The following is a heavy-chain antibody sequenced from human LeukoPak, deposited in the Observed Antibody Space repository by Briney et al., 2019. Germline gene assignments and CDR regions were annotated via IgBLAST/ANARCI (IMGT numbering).Heavy chain of an antibody. J-gene: IGHJ5*02. V-gene: IGHV4-4*07. D-gene: IGHD3-10*01. CDR2: IYTSGST. CDR1: GGSISSYY. CDR3: ARDIGRDGEVWFDP. Sequence: SETLSLTCTVSGGSISSYYWSWIRQPAGKGLEWIGRIYTSGSTNYNPSLKSRVTMSVDTSRNQFSLKLSSVTAADTAVYCCARDIGRDGEVWFDPWGQGTLVTVSS.